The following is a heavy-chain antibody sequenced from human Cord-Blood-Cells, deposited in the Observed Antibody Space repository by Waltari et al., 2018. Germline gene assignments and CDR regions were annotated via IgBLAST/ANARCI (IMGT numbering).Heavy chain of an antibody. V-gene: IGHV1-2*04. CDR1: GSTFTGYA. CDR3: ARGLGLNWFDP. Sequence: QVQLVPPGVEVKKPGAPVKVSCKASGSTFTGYAMPWAPQAPGQGLEGMGWINPNSGCTNYAQKFQGWVTMTRDTSISTSYMELSRLRSDDTAVYYCARGLGLNWFDPWGQGTLVTVSS. J-gene: IGHJ5*02. D-gene: IGHD7-27*01. CDR2: INPNSGCT.